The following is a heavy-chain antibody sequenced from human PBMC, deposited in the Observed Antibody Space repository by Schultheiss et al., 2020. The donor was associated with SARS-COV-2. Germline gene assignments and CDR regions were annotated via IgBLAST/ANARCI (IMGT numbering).Heavy chain of an antibody. CDR1: GGSISSGGYY. D-gene: IGHD3-22*01. CDR2: IYYSGST. V-gene: IGHV4-31*03. J-gene: IGHJ6*02. CDR3: ARHPDWGYFYYYYYGMDV. Sequence: SETLSLTCTVSGGSISSGGYYWSWIRQHPGKGLEWIGYIYYSGSTYYNPSLKSRVTISVDTSKNQFSLKLSSVTAADTAVYYCARHPDWGYFYYYYYGMDVWGQGTTVTVSS.